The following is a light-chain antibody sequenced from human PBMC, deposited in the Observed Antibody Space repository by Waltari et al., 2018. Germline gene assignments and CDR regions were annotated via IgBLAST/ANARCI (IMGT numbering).Light chain of an antibody. CDR3: QQRSIWPLT. J-gene: IGKJ4*01. Sequence: EIVLTQSPATLSVSPGERATLSCRASESVFGYLAWYQQKPGQAPRRLIFDTFKRATGIPARFSGSGYGTDFTLTINSLETEDFALYYCQQRSIWPLTFGGGTKVDVK. CDR1: ESVFGY. V-gene: IGKV3-11*01. CDR2: DTF.